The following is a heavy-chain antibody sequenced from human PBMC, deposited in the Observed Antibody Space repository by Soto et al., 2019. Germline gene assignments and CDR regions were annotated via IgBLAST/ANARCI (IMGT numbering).Heavy chain of an antibody. CDR1: GGSISSSSFH. CDR2: IYYSGGT. Sequence: QLQLQESGPGLVKPSETLSLTCTVSGGSISSSSFHWGWIRQPPGKGLEWIGSIYYSGGTYYSPSLKSRVTMSVDASKNQFSLQLSSVTAADAAVYYCARRERAAGTDWWFDPWGQGTLVTVSS. D-gene: IGHD6-13*01. V-gene: IGHV4-39*01. J-gene: IGHJ5*02. CDR3: ARRERAAGTDWWFDP.